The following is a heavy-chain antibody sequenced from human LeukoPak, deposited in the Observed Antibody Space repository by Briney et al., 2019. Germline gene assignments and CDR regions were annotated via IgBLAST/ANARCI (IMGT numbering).Heavy chain of an antibody. CDR2: IKQDGREK. CDR3: ARVRAPVTSPPHFDY. CDR1: GFTFSAYW. D-gene: IGHD4-17*01. Sequence: GGSLRLSCAASGFTFSAYWMSWVRQAPGKGLEWVANIKQDGREKYYVDSVKGRFTISRDNAESSLYLQMSSLRGEDTAIYYCARVRAPVTSPPHFDYWGLGTLVTVSS. V-gene: IGHV3-7*01. J-gene: IGHJ4*02.